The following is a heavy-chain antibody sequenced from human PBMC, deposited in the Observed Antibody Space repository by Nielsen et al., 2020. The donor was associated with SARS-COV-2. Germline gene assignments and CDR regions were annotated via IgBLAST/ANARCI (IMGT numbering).Heavy chain of an antibody. CDR3: ARVFSVLSYYYMDV. V-gene: IGHV1-18*04. J-gene: IGHJ6*03. D-gene: IGHD2-21*01. CDR2: ISAYNGNT. CDR1: GYTFTSYG. Sequence: ASVKVSCKASGYTFTSYGIGWVRQAPGQGLEWMGWISAYNGNTNYAQKLQGRVTMTTDTSTSTAYMELRSLRSDDTAVYYCARVFSVLSYYYMDVWGKGTTVTVSS.